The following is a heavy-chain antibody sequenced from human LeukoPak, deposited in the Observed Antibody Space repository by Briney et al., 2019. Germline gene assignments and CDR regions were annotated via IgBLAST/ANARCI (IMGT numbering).Heavy chain of an antibody. CDR2: ISSTSVYL. J-gene: IGHJ4*02. CDR3: AKGATGYADSWYD. Sequence: GGSLRLSCAASGFTFINYNMNWVRQAPGKGLEWLSSISSTSVYLYYADSVKGRFIISRDNARNSLYLQMNSLRAEDTAVYYCAKGATGYADSWYDWGQGTLVTVSS. D-gene: IGHD6-13*01. V-gene: IGHV3-21*01. CDR1: GFTFINYN.